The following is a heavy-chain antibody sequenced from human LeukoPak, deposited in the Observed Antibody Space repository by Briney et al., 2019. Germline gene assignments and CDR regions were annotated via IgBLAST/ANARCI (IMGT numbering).Heavy chain of an antibody. Sequence: GGSLRLSCAASGFTFNIYAMSWVRQAPGKGLEWVSLISGSGNSTYYADSVKGRFTISRDNSKNTLYLQMNSLRAEDSALYYCAQDRGTEVGATKGLDHWGQGTLVTVSS. CDR2: ISGSGNST. CDR1: GFTFNIYA. CDR3: AQDRGTEVGATKGLDH. D-gene: IGHD1-26*01. V-gene: IGHV3-23*01. J-gene: IGHJ4*02.